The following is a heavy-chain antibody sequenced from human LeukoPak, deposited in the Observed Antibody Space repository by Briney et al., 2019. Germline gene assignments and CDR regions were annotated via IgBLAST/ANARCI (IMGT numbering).Heavy chain of an antibody. CDR1: GGTFSSYA. J-gene: IGHJ4*02. Sequence: SVKVSCKASGGTFSSYAISWVRQAPGQGLEWMGRIIPILGIANYAQKFQGRVTITADKSTSTAYMELSSLRSEDTAVYYCARDLGAYSGATRVPFGYWGQGTLVTVSS. D-gene: IGHD1-26*01. V-gene: IGHV1-69*04. CDR3: ARDLGAYSGATRVPFGY. CDR2: IIPILGIA.